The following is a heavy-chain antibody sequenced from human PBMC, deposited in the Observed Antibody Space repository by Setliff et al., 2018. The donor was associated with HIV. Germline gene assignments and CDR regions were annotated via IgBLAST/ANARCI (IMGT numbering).Heavy chain of an antibody. Sequence: ASVKVSCKASGYTFTDFPIHWVRQAPGQSLEWMGWINPANGDTESSQEFQGRVTISRDTSATTTYMELSSLRSEDMAVYYCARQLSNSLDFWGQGALVTVSS. CDR1: GYTFTDFP. V-gene: IGHV1-3*03. CDR3: ARQLSNSLDF. CDR2: INPANGDT. D-gene: IGHD7-27*01. J-gene: IGHJ4*02.